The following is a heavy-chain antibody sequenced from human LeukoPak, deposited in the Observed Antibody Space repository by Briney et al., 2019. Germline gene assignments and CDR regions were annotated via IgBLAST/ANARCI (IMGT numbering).Heavy chain of an antibody. CDR3: TRGGNSPQY. CDR2: SNCDGTGT. Sequence: GESLKISCAASGLPSNINWLHWVRQAPGKGLVWVARSNCDGTGTAYADSVEGRFTISVDTAKNMLYLQMNNLRDEDSAMYFCTRGGNSPQYWGRGTLVTVSS. D-gene: IGHD4-4*01. J-gene: IGHJ4*02. V-gene: IGHV3-74*03. CDR1: GLPSNINW.